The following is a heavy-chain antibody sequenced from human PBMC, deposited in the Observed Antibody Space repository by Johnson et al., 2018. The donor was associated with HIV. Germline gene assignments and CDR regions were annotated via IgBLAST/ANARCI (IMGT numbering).Heavy chain of an antibody. CDR2: IGTAGDT. D-gene: IGHD3-22*01. CDR3: TRGESAYYESSGYYSDDAFDI. CDR1: GFIFSSYG. Sequence: VQLMESGGGVVQPGRSRRLSCAASGFIFSSYGMHWVRQAPGKGLEWVSAIGTAGDTYYPGSVKGRFTISRENAKNSLYLQMNSLRAEDTALYYCTRGESAYYESSGYYSDDAFDIWGQGTMVTVSS. J-gene: IGHJ3*02. V-gene: IGHV3-13*01.